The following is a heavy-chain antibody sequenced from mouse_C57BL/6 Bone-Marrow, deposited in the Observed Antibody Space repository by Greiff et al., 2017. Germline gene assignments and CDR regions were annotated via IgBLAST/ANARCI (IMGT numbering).Heavy chain of an antibody. CDR1: GFTFSDYG. D-gene: IGHD4-1*02. CDR2: ISSGSSTI. Sequence: DVQLVESGGGLVKPGGSLKLSCAASGFTFSDYGMHWVRQAPEKGLEWVAYISSGSSTIYYADTVKGRFTISRDNAKNTLILQMTSLRSEDTAMYYCARRQLGHYYAMDYWGQGTSVTVSS. J-gene: IGHJ4*01. V-gene: IGHV5-17*01. CDR3: ARRQLGHYYAMDY.